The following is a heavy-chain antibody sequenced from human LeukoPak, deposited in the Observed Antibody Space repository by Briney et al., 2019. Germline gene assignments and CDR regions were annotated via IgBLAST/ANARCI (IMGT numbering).Heavy chain of an antibody. J-gene: IGHJ4*02. D-gene: IGHD5-18*01. V-gene: IGHV4-34*01. Sequence: SETLSLICAVYGGFFSGYYWRCLRQPPGKGREWIEEITHSGSTNYNPSIKSRVNISVHTSKNQCSLKLSSVTAADTAVYYCARRGYSYARWGQGTLVTVSS. CDR1: GGFFSGYY. CDR2: ITHSGST. CDR3: ARRGYSYAR.